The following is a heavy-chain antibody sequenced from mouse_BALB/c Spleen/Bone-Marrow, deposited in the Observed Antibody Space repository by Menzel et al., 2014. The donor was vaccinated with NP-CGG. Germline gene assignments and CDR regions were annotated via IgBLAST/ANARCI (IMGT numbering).Heavy chain of an antibody. CDR3: ARLGNWYFDA. CDR1: GFAFSSYD. Sequence: EVHLVESGGGLVKPGGSLKLSCAASGFAFSSYDMSWVRQTPEKRLEWVATISSGGSYTYYPDSVKGRFTISRDNARNTLYLQMSSLRSEDTALYYCARLGNWYFDAWGAGTTVTVSS. CDR2: ISSGGSYT. J-gene: IGHJ1*01. V-gene: IGHV5-9*02. D-gene: IGHD1-1*02.